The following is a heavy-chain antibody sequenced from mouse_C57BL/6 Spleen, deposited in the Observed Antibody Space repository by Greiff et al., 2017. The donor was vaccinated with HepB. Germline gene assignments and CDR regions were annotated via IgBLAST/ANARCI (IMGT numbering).Heavy chain of an antibody. Sequence: QVQLQQSGAELVRPGASVKLSCKASGYTFTDYYMNWVKQRPGQGLEWIARIYPGSGNTYYNQKFKGKATMTAEKSSSTAYMQLSSLTSEDSAVYFCARESYYDYDGHYWGQGTLVTVSA. D-gene: IGHD2-4*01. CDR3: ARESYYDYDGHY. J-gene: IGHJ3*01. CDR1: GYTFTDYY. V-gene: IGHV1-76*01. CDR2: IYPGSGNT.